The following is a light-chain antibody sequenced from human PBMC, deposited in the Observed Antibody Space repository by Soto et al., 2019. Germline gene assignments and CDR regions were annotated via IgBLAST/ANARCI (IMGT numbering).Light chain of an antibody. CDR2: EAS. J-gene: IGKJ1*01. Sequence: DIQMTQSPSTLSASVGDRVTITCRASQSTSTWLAWYQQRPGKTPKLLISEASNLESGVPSRFSGSGSGTEFTLTISSLQPDDFATYYCQQYITYPYAFGQGTKVDIK. V-gene: IGKV1-5*03. CDR1: QSTSTW. CDR3: QQYITYPYA.